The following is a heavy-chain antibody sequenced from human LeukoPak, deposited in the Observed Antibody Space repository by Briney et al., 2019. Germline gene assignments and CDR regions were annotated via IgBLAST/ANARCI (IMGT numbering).Heavy chain of an antibody. CDR1: GYTFSGHY. Sequence: GASVKVSCKTSGYTFSGHYIHWVRQAPGQGLEWMGRVNVNNGDTKYAQKFQGRVAMTRDTSITTVYKELASLRSDDTAVFYCAREVGYSTSYYGRFDPWGQGTLVIVSS. CDR2: VNVNNGDT. CDR3: AREVGYSTSYYGRFDP. J-gene: IGHJ5*02. V-gene: IGHV1-2*06. D-gene: IGHD3-22*01.